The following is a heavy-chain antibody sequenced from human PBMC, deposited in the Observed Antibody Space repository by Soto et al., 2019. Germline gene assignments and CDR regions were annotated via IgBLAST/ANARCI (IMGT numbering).Heavy chain of an antibody. CDR1: GFTFSTYA. CDR3: ATKYSSSLPYLNY. CDR2: ITGNGGGT. D-gene: IGHD6-6*01. V-gene: IGHV3-23*01. Sequence: PGGSLRLPCAASGFTFSTYALSWVRQAPGMGLEWVSSITGNGGGTYYADSVKGRFTISRDNSKNTLCLQINSLRAEDTAVYYCATKYSSSLPYLNYWGPGTLVTVSS. J-gene: IGHJ4*02.